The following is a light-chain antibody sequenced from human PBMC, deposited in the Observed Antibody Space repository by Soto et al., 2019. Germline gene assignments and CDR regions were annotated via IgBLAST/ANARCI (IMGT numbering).Light chain of an antibody. CDR2: EVS. CDR3: SSYPSSSTRV. V-gene: IGLV2-14*01. J-gene: IGLJ3*02. Sequence: QSALTQPASVSGSPGQSITISCTGTSSDVGGYNYVSWYQQHPGKAPKLMIYEVSNRPSGVSNRFSGSKSGNTASLTISGLKAEDEADYYCSSYPSSSTRVFGGGTKLTVL. CDR1: SSDVGGYNY.